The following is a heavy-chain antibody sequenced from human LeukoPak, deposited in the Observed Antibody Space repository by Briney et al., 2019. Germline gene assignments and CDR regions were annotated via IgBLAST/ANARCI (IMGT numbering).Heavy chain of an antibody. CDR1: GGSFSGYY. Sequence: SETLSLTCAVYGGSFSGYYWSWIRQPPGKGLEWIGEINHSGSTNYNPSLKSRVTMSVDTSKNQFSLKLSSVTAADTAVYYCARTVAGYDYWGQGTLVTVSS. J-gene: IGHJ4*02. CDR3: ARTVAGYDY. CDR2: INHSGST. V-gene: IGHV4-34*01. D-gene: IGHD6-19*01.